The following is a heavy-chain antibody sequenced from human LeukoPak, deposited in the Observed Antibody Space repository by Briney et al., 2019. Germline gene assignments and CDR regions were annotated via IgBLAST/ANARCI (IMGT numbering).Heavy chain of an antibody. Sequence: AGGSLRLSCAASGFTFSSYAMHWVRQAPGKGLEWVAVISYDGSNKYYTDSVKGRFTISRDNSKNTLYLQMNSLRAEDTAVYYCARGQNYYDSSGYYFSKWGQGTLVTVSS. CDR2: ISYDGSNK. J-gene: IGHJ4*02. V-gene: IGHV3-30*14. CDR3: ARGQNYYDSSGYYFSK. D-gene: IGHD3-22*01. CDR1: GFTFSSYA.